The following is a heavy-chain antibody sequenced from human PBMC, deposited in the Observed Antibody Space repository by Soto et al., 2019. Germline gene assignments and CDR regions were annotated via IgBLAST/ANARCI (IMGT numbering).Heavy chain of an antibody. V-gene: IGHV3-23*01. CDR3: AKGSLALSPYYFGL. D-gene: IGHD3-3*02. CDR2: ISGSGDST. J-gene: IGHJ4*02. CDR1: GFTFSSYA. Sequence: EVQLLESGGGLVQPGGSLRLSCAASGFTFSSYAMSWVRQAPGKGLEWVSGISGSGDSTFYADSVKGRFSISRDNSQNTLYLQMNSLRAGETAVLFCAKGSLALSPYYFGLWGQGTLVTVSS.